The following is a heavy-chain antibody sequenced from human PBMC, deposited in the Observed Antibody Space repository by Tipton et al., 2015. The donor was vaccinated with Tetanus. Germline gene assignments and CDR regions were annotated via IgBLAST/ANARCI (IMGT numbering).Heavy chain of an antibody. J-gene: IGHJ1*01. D-gene: IGHD2-21*01. CDR2: ISGSGDTT. Sequence: SLRLSCAASGFTFNRYGINWVRQAPGKGLVWVSSISGSGDTTYYADSVRGRFTVSRGNSKDTVYLDVRSLRDEDTAVYYCATDGLPRGFVMVEATTQKYFRHWGRGTLVTVSS. CDR1: GFTFNRYG. CDR3: ATDGLPRGFVMVEATTQKYFRH. V-gene: IGHV3-23*01.